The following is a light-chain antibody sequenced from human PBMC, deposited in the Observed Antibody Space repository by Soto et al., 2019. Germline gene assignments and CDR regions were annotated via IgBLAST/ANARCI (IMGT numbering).Light chain of an antibody. V-gene: IGKV3-20*01. CDR3: HQYGR. CDR1: QSGSNY. CDR2: GAS. Sequence: EIVLTQSPGTLSLSPGERATLSCRAGQSGSNYLAWYQLKPGQAPRLLIYGASSRATGIPDRFGGSGSGTDFTLTITRREPEDFAVYYCHQYGRFGGGTKVDIK. J-gene: IGKJ4*01.